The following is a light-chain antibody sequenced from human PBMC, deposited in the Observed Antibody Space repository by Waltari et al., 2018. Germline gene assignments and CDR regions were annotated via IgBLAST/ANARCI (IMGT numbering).Light chain of an antibody. Sequence: IVLTQAPFLSVTTGQPASISCKSSQSLLHSDGTTYLYWYLQKPGQSPQLLIYEVSSRFSGVPERFSGSGSGTDFTLSISRVESEDVGIYYCMQTIYLPVTFGGGTKVEI. CDR2: EVS. J-gene: IGKJ4*01. V-gene: IGKV2-29*01. CDR3: MQTIYLPVT. CDR1: QSLLHSDGTTY.